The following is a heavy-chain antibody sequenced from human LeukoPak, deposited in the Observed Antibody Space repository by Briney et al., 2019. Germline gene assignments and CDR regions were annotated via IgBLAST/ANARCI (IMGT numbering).Heavy chain of an antibody. CDR1: GFTFSSYW. CDR3: AKEVRIAAAGSPPFPGDY. CDR2: INSDGSST. Sequence: GGSLRLSCAASGFTFSSYWMHWVRQAPGKGLVWVSRINSDGSSTSYADSVKGRFTISRDNSKNTLYLQMNSLRAEDTAVYYCAKEVRIAAAGSPPFPGDYWGQGTLVTVSS. V-gene: IGHV3-74*01. D-gene: IGHD6-13*01. J-gene: IGHJ4*02.